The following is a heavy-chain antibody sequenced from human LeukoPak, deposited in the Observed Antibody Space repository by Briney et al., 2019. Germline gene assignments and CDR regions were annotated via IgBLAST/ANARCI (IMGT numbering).Heavy chain of an antibody. Sequence: GGSLRLSCAASGFTFNSYAMYWVRQAPGKGLEWVSGIFGSGGSAHYADSVKGRFTISRDNSKNTVYLQMDSLRVEDTAVYYCGKTTTGHSSGRYPGWPVDYWGQGTLVTVSS. V-gene: IGHV3-23*01. CDR2: IFGSGGSA. J-gene: IGHJ4*02. CDR1: GFTFNSYA. CDR3: GKTTTGHSSGRYPGWPVDY. D-gene: IGHD6-19*01.